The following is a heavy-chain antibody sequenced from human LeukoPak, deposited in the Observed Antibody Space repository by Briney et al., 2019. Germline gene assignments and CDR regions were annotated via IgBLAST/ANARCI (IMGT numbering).Heavy chain of an antibody. D-gene: IGHD2-15*01. CDR1: GYTFTGYY. V-gene: IGHV1-2*02. J-gene: IGHJ3*02. Sequence: ASVKVSCKASGYTFTGYYMHWVRQAPGQGLEWMGWINPNSGGTNYAQKFQGRVTMTRDTSISTAYMELSRLRSDDTAVYYCARGDIVVVVAAPAAFDIWGQGTMVTVSS. CDR3: ARGDIVVVVAAPAAFDI. CDR2: INPNSGGT.